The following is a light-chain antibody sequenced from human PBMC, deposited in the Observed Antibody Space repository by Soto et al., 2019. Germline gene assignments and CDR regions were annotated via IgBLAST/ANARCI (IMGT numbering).Light chain of an antibody. CDR2: GSD. V-gene: IGLV1-44*01. CDR3: AAWDDSLNGYV. CDR1: SSNIGSKT. Sequence: QSFLTQPPSASGTPGQRVTISCSGSSSNIGSKTVNWYQQLPGTAPKLLIYGSDQRPSGVPDRFSGSKSGTSASLATSGLQSEDEADYYCAAWDDSLNGYVFGTGTKVTVL. J-gene: IGLJ1*01.